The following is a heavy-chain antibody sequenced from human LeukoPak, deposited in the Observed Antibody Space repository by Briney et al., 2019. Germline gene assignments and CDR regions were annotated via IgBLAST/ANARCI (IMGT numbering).Heavy chain of an antibody. D-gene: IGHD3-22*01. CDR3: ARSRRDFTMIVVVPDAFDI. CDR2: MNPNSGNT. Sequence: GASVKVSCKASGYTFTGYYMHWVRQAPGQGLEWMGWMNPNSGNTGYAQKFQGRVTMTRNTSISTAYMELSSLRSEDTAVYYCARSRRDFTMIVVVPDAFDIWGQGTMVTVSS. CDR1: GYTFTGYY. V-gene: IGHV1-8*02. J-gene: IGHJ3*02.